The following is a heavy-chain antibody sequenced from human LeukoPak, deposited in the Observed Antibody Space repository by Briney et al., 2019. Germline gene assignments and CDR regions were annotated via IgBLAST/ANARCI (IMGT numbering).Heavy chain of an antibody. V-gene: IGHV3-7*01. Sequence: GGSLRLSCAASGFTFSNYWMTWVRQAPGKGLEWVANIKQDGSEKYYVDSVKGRFTISRDNAKNSLYLQMNSLRAEDTAVYYCAREEPYVGATNYFDYWGQGTLVTVSS. CDR2: IKQDGSEK. CDR3: AREEPYVGATNYFDY. D-gene: IGHD1-26*01. CDR1: GFTFSNYW. J-gene: IGHJ4*02.